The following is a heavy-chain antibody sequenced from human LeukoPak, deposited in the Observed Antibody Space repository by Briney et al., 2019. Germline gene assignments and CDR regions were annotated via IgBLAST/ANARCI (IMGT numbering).Heavy chain of an antibody. V-gene: IGHV4-39*07. CDR3: ARSSPPRYYSDKSGYYGYYFDY. CDR1: GGSISSYY. Sequence: KPSETLSLTCTVSGGSISSYYWSWIRQPPGKGLEWIGSIYYSGSTYYNPSLKSRVTISVDTSKNQFSLKLSSVTAADTAVYYCARSSPPRYYSDKSGYYGYYFDYWGQGTLVTVSS. J-gene: IGHJ4*02. CDR2: IYYSGST. D-gene: IGHD3-22*01.